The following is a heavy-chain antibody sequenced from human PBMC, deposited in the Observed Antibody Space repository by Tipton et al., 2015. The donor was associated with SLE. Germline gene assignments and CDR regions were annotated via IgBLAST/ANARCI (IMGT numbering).Heavy chain of an antibody. J-gene: IGHJ4*02. CDR3: AGAWQGYCSGGTCYVLDY. CDR2: ISHSGST. CDR1: GYSISSGFY. D-gene: IGHD2-15*01. Sequence: TLSLTCAVSGYSISSGFYWGWIRQPPGKGLGWIGSISHSGSTYYNPSLKSRVTISVDTSKNQFSLKLSSVTAADTAVYYCAGAWQGYCSGGTCYVLDYWGQGTLVTVSS. V-gene: IGHV4-38-2*01.